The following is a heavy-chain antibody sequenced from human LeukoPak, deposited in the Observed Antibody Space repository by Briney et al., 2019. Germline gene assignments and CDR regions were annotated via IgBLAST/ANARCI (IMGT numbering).Heavy chain of an antibody. V-gene: IGHV1-8*01. CDR2: MNPNSGNT. D-gene: IGHD2-2*02. Sequence: GASVKVSCKASGYTFTSYDINWVRQATGQGLEWMGWMNPNSGNTGYAQKSQGRVTMTRNTSISTAYMELSSLRPEDTAVYYCARVGSAAIQQGIDYWGQGTLVTVSS. CDR3: ARVGSAAIQQGIDY. CDR1: GYTFTSYD. J-gene: IGHJ4*02.